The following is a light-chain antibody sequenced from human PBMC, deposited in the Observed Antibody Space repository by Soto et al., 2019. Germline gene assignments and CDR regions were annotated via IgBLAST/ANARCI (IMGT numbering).Light chain of an antibody. V-gene: IGLV2-14*01. CDR2: EVN. CDR3: SSYTSYSPLAV. J-gene: IGLJ2*01. Sequence: QSALTQPASVSGSPGQAITISCAGTSADIGRYNYVSWYRQHPGEAPQLLIYEVNNRPSGISTRFSGSESGNTASLTISGLQTEDEADYYCSSYTSYSPLAVFGGGTKLTVL. CDR1: SADIGRYNY.